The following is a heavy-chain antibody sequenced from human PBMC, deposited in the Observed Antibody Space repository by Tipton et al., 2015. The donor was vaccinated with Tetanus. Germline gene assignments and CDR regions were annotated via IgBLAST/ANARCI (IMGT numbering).Heavy chain of an antibody. D-gene: IGHD2/OR15-2a*01. CDR1: GGSVGRGAYY. CDR2: VHHNGSR. CDR3: AREDYFDISAFDI. J-gene: IGHJ3*02. Sequence: TLSLTCTVSGGSVGRGAYYWSWIRQPPGKGLEWMGNVHHNGSRNLNPSLKSRLTSSLDSSKNQISMRLTSVTAADTAVYYCAREDYFDISAFDIWGQGTMVTVSS. V-gene: IGHV4-61*08.